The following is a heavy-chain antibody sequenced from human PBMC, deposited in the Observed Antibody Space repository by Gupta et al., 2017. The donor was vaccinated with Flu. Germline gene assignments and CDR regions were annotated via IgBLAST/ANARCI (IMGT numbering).Heavy chain of an antibody. CDR1: GFAFSTFA. CDR3: TKARWPQGADHFPDY. J-gene: IGHJ4*02. V-gene: IGHV3-23*01. Sequence: EVQMLESGGGLVQPGGSLRLSCTASGFAFSTFAMNWVRQAPGKGLERVSRISDNGDNTYYADFAKGRFTISRDNAKNTLYLQMNSLRVEDTALYFCTKARWPQGADHFPDYGGQGTLVTVSS. CDR2: ISDNGDNT. D-gene: IGHD2/OR15-2a*01.